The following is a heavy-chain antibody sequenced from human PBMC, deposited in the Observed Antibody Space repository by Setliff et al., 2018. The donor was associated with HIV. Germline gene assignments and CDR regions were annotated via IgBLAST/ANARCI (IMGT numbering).Heavy chain of an antibody. D-gene: IGHD3-22*01. CDR1: GFTFSDYA. V-gene: IGHV3-23*01. J-gene: IGHJ3*01. Sequence: TGGSLRLSCAASGFTFSDYAMTWVRQPPGKGLEWVSAISDSGGATENADSVKGRFIISRDNSKNTLYLQMSNLRDEDTAIYYCAKDAGLPTMIIVANAFDVWGQGTMVTVSS. CDR2: ISDSGGAT. CDR3: AKDAGLPTMIIVANAFDV.